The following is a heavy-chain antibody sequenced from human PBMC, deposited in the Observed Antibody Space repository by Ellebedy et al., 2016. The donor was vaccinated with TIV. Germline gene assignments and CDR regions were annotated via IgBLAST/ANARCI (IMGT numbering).Heavy chain of an antibody. CDR2: LDPKTGAT. V-gene: IGHV1-2*02. Sequence: ASVKVSCKASASTFTAYYIHWVRQPPGQGLEWMGWLDPKTGATNSAQKFQGRLTMTRDTSINAAYMELTSLTSDDTALYYCATEALVPPYNHLRSFDHWGQGSLLTVSS. CDR1: ASTFTAYY. J-gene: IGHJ5*02. CDR3: ATEALVPPYNHLRSFDH. D-gene: IGHD1-1*01.